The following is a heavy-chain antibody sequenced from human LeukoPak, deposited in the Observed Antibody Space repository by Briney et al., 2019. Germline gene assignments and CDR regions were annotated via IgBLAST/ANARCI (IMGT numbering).Heavy chain of an antibody. V-gene: IGHV4-39*01. D-gene: IGHD6-6*01. CDR2: IYYSGST. CDR1: GGSISSSSYY. J-gene: IGHJ4*02. Sequence: PSETLSLTCTVSGGSISSSSYYWGWIRQPPGKGLEWIGSIYYSGSTYYNPSLKSRVTISVDTSKNQFSLKLSSVTAADTAVYYCAIHSSSSSFDYWGQGTLLTVSS. CDR3: AIHSSSSSFDY.